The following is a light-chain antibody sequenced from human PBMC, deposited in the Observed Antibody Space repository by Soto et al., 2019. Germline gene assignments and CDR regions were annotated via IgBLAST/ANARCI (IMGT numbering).Light chain of an antibody. CDR1: QTVTSSY. CDR3: QQYGSSET. Sequence: EIVLTQSPGILSLSPGERATLSCRASQTVTSSYLAWYQQKPGQPPRLLIYGASSRATGIPDNFRGSGSGTDFTLTINRLEPEDFAVYYCQQYGSSETFGQGTKLEIK. CDR2: GAS. V-gene: IGKV3-20*01. J-gene: IGKJ2*01.